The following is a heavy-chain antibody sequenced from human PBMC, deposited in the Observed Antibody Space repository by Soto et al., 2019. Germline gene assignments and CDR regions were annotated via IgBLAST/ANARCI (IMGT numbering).Heavy chain of an antibody. V-gene: IGHV3-72*01. J-gene: IGHJ6*02. D-gene: IGHD2-2*01. CDR1: GFTFSDHY. CDR3: AREAEYQLPLFYYYYGMDV. Sequence: GGSLRLSCAASGFTFSDHYMDWVRQAPGKGLEWVGRTRNKANSYTTEYAASGKGRFTISRDDSKNSLYLQMNSLKTEDTAVYYCAREAEYQLPLFYYYYGMDVWGQGTTVTVSS. CDR2: TRNKANSYTT.